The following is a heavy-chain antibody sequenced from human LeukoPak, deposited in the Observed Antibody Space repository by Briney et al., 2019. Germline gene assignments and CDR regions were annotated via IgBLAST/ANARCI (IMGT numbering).Heavy chain of an antibody. CDR2: IKSDGSIT. J-gene: IGHJ4*02. CDR1: GFTFSSYW. CDR3: ARGDYFDN. Sequence: GGSLRLSCAASGFTFSSYWMHWVRQAPGKGLVRVSRIKSDGSITFYADSVRGRFTISRDNAKNTLYLQMSSLRAEDTAVYYCARGDYFDNWGQGTVVTVSS. V-gene: IGHV3-74*01.